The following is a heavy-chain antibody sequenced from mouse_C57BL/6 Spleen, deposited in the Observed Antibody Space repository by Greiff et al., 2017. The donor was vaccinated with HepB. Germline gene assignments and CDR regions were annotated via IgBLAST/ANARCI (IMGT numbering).Heavy chain of an antibody. Sequence: QVQLKQPGAELVKPGASVKLSCKASGYTFTSYWMQWVKQRPGQGLEWIGEIDPSDSYTNYNQKFKGKATLTVDTSSSTAYMQLSSLTSEDSAVYYCARALFTTVVGFDYWGQGTTLTVSS. V-gene: IGHV1-50*01. CDR3: ARALFTTVVGFDY. CDR2: IDPSDSYT. CDR1: GYTFTSYW. D-gene: IGHD1-1*01. J-gene: IGHJ2*01.